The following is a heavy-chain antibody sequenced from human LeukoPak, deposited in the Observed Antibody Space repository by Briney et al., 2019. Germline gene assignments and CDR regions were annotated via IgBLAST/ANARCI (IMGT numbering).Heavy chain of an antibody. V-gene: IGHV3-7*01. J-gene: IGHJ5*02. Sequence: QPGGSLRLSCAASGFTFNNYWMNWVRQAPGKGLEWVANISPDGREKKYVDSLKGRFTISRDNAKNSVFLQVNSLTAEDTAVYFCARPTDEFRLDLWGQGTLVTVSS. CDR3: ARPTDEFRLDL. CDR2: ISPDGREK. CDR1: GFTFNNYW. D-gene: IGHD4-11*01.